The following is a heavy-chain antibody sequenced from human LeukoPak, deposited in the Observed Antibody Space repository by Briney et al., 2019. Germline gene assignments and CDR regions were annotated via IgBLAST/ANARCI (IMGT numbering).Heavy chain of an antibody. CDR1: GFIFTYAW. CDR2: IRSETDGATT. Sequence: GGSLRLSCVASGFIFTYAWMSWVRQAPGKGLQWVGHIRSETDGATTDYAAAVQGRFTISRDDSKKMLYLEINSLKTEDTAVYYCTTDLNQRLKWFGNPLDHWGQGTPVTVSS. CDR3: TTDLNQRLKWFGNPLDH. D-gene: IGHD3-10*01. J-gene: IGHJ4*02. V-gene: IGHV3-15*01.